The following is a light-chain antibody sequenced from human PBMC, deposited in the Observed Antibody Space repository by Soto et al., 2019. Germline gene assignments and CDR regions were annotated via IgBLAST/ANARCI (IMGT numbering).Light chain of an antibody. CDR2: DVI. CDR3: CSYAACYTYV. Sequence: QSALTQPRSVSGSPGQSVTIPCTGTSTDIGGYNYVSWYQQHPGKAPKLIIYDVIKRPSGIPDRFSASKSGNTASLTISGLQAEDEADYYCCSYAACYTYVFGAGTKVTVL. J-gene: IGLJ1*01. V-gene: IGLV2-11*01. CDR1: STDIGGYNY.